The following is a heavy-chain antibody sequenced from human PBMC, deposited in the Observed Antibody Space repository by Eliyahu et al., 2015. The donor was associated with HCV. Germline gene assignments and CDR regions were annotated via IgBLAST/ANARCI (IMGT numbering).Heavy chain of an antibody. J-gene: IGHJ3*02. CDR1: GFTFSNYD. V-gene: IGHV3-23*01. CDR2: TITTGGST. Sequence: EVPLLESGGGLVQPGGSLRLSCAASGFTFSNYDMSWVRQAPGKGLEWVSSTITTGGSTAYADSVKGRFTMSRDNSNSMLYLQMNSLRAEDTAVYYCAKSLVRWAFDIWGQGTMVTVFS. CDR3: AKSLVRWAFDI. D-gene: IGHD3-16*01.